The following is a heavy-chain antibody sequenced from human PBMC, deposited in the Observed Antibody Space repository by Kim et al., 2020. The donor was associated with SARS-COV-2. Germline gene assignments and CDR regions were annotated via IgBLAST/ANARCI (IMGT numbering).Heavy chain of an antibody. Sequence: ASVKVSCKASGYTFTSYGISWVRQAPGQGLEWMGWISAYNGHTNYAQKLQGRVTMTTDTSTSTAYMELRSLRSNDTAVYYCAREKISREFDPWGQGTLVTVSS. CDR1: GYTFTSYG. J-gene: IGHJ5*02. V-gene: IGHV1-18*01. CDR2: ISAYNGHT. CDR3: AREKISREFDP.